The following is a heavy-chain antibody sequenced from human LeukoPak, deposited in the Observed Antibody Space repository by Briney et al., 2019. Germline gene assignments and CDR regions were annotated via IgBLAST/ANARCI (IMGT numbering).Heavy chain of an antibody. Sequence: PGGSLRLSCAAPGFTFSSYVIHCVRQAPGKGLDCMSAISYDSNKKYYADSVKGRFTISRDNSNNTMYLQMNSMRAQDTAVYYCAKGVYTGSAYFDYWGQGTLVTVSS. D-gene: IGHD5-12*01. CDR3: AKGVYTGSAYFDY. CDR1: GFTFSSYV. CDR2: ISYDSNKK. V-gene: IGHV3-30*18. J-gene: IGHJ4*02.